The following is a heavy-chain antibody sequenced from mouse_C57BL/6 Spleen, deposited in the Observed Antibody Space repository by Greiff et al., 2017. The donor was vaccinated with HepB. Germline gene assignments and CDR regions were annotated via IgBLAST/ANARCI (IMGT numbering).Heavy chain of an antibody. Sequence: EVKLMESGEGLVKPGGSLKLSCAASGFTFSSYAMSWVRQTPEKRLEWVAYISSGGDYIYYADTVKGRFTISRDNARNTLYLQMSSLRSEDTAMYYCTREDTTVGYFDVWGTGTTVTVSS. CDR1: GFTFSSYA. CDR2: ISSGGDYI. D-gene: IGHD1-1*01. CDR3: TREDTTVGYFDV. V-gene: IGHV5-9-1*02. J-gene: IGHJ1*03.